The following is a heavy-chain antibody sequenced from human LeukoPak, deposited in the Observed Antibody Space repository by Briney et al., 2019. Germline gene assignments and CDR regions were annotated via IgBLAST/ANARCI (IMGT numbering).Heavy chain of an antibody. J-gene: IGHJ4*02. CDR3: ARTNTQGIAAADPFDY. V-gene: IGHV1-8*02. Sequence: ASVKVSCKASGYTFTSYDINWVRQATGQGLEWMGWMNPNSGNTGYAQKFQGRVTITRNTSISTAYMKLSSLRSEDTAVYYCARTNTQGIAAADPFDYWGQGTLVTVSS. CDR2: MNPNSGNT. CDR1: GYTFTSYD. D-gene: IGHD6-13*01.